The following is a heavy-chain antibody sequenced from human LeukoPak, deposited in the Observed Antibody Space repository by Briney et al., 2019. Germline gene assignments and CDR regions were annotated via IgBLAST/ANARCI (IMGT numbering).Heavy chain of an antibody. D-gene: IGHD4-17*01. V-gene: IGHV3-7*03. CDR1: GFTFSSYW. Sequence: GGSLRLSCAASGFTFSSYWMSWVRQAPGKGLEWVANIKQDGSEKYYVDSVKGRFTISRDNAKNSLYLQMNSLRAEDTALYYCAKGVRPVTTRFSEYFQHWGQGTLVTVSS. CDR2: IKQDGSEK. J-gene: IGHJ1*01. CDR3: AKGVRPVTTRFSEYFQH.